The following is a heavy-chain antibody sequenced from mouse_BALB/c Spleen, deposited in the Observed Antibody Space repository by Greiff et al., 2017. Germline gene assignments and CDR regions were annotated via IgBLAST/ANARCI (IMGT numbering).Heavy chain of an antibody. V-gene: IGHV7-3*02. CDR1: GFTFTDYY. Sequence: EVMLVESGGGLVQPGGSLRLSCATSGFTFTDYYMSWVRQPPGKALEWLGFIRNKANGYTTEYSASVKGRFTISRDNSQSILYLQMNTLRAEDSATYYCARALYRYDDGGYFDVWGAGTTVTVSS. D-gene: IGHD2-14*01. CDR3: ARALYRYDDGGYFDV. J-gene: IGHJ1*01. CDR2: IRNKANGYTT.